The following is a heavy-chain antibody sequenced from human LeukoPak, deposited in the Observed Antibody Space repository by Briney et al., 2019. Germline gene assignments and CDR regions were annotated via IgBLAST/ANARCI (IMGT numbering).Heavy chain of an antibody. V-gene: IGHV4-4*07. Sequence: SETLSLTCTVSGGSISSYYWSWIRQPAGKGLEWIGRIYTSGNTNHNPSLRSRVTMSVDTSKNQFSLKLSSVTAADTAVYYCAREPYCTNGVCSAYWGQGTLVTVSS. J-gene: IGHJ4*02. CDR3: AREPYCTNGVCSAY. CDR1: GGSISSYY. D-gene: IGHD2-8*01. CDR2: IYTSGNT.